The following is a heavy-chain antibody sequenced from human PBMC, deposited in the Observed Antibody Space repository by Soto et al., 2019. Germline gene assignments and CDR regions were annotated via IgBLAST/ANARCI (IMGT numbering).Heavy chain of an antibody. D-gene: IGHD3-16*02. V-gene: IGHV1-58*02. J-gene: IGHJ6*03. CDR3: AASPNIRGSNLYYMDV. CDR2: IVVGSGNT. Sequence: SVKLSCKASGFTFTSSAMQWVRQARRQRLEWIGWIVVGSGNTNYAQKFQEGVTITRDMSTSTAYMELSSLRSEDTAVYYCAASPNIRGSNLYYMDVWGKGTTVTVSS. CDR1: GFTFTSSA.